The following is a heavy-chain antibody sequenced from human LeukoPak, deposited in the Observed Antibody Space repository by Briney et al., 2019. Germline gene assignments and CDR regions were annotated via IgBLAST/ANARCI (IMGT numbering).Heavy chain of an antibody. CDR1: GFGFSDYW. Sequence: GGSLRLSCAASGFGFSDYWMHWVRQVPGRGPVWVSHISIDGSYTNYADSVKGRFTISRDNAKNTLYLQMNSLRAEDTAVYYCASSTISYYYYYYMDVWGKGTTVTVSS. CDR2: ISIDGSYT. CDR3: ASSTISYYYYYYMDV. J-gene: IGHJ6*03. D-gene: IGHD3-3*01. V-gene: IGHV3-74*01.